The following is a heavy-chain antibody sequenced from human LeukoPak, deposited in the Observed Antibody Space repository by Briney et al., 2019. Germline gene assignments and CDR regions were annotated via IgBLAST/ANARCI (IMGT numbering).Heavy chain of an antibody. Sequence: GASVKVSCKASGYTFTGYYMHWVRQAPGQGLEWMGRINPNSGGTNYAQKFQGRVTMTRDTSISTAYMELSRLRSDDTAVYYCGTAMVRGPVTHWGQGTLVTVSS. CDR2: INPNSGGT. J-gene: IGHJ4*02. CDR1: GYTFTGYY. CDR3: GTAMVRGPVTH. D-gene: IGHD3-10*01. V-gene: IGHV1-2*06.